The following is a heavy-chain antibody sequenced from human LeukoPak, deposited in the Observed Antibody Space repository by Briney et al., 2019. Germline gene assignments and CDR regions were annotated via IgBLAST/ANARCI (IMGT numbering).Heavy chain of an antibody. D-gene: IGHD2-21*02. J-gene: IGHJ4*02. CDR3: ARAPRIVVVTAIGFLDY. Sequence: GGSLRLSCAASGFTFSSYSMNWVRQAPGKGLGWVSSISSSSSYIYYADSVKGRFTISRDNAKNSLYLQMNSLRAEDTAVYYCARAPRIVVVTAIGFLDYWGQGTLVTVSS. CDR2: ISSSSSYI. V-gene: IGHV3-21*01. CDR1: GFTFSSYS.